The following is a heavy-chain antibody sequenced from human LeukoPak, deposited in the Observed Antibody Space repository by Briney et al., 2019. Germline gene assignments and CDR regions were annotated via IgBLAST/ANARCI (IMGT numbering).Heavy chain of an antibody. CDR1: GLSISSQW. CDR2: IKHDGSEE. J-gene: IGHJ4*02. D-gene: IGHD1-14*01. Sequence: PGGSLRLSCMACGLSISSQWMNYVRQAPGQGLEWVANIKHDGSEEYYVDSVKGRFTVSRDDGRNSVSLQMNSVRAEDTAVYYCGYTNNFYHWGQGTLVVVSS. V-gene: IGHV3-7*01. CDR3: GYTNNFYH.